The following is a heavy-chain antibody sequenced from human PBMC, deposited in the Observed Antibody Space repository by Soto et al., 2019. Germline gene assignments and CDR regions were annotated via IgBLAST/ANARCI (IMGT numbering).Heavy chain of an antibody. J-gene: IGHJ4*02. CDR2: IYYSGST. CDR1: GGSISSYY. Sequence: SETLSLTCTVSGGSISSYYWSWIRQPPGKGLEWIGYIYYSGSTNYNPSLKSRVTISVDTSKNQSSLKLSSVTAADTAVYYCARHGSYDFWSGYYARWGQGTLVTVSS. CDR3: ARHGSYDFWSGYYAR. V-gene: IGHV4-59*08. D-gene: IGHD3-3*01.